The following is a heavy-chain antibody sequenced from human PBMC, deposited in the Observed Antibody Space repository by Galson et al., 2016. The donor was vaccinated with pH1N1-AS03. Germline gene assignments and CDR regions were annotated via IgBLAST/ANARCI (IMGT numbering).Heavy chain of an antibody. J-gene: IGHJ5*02. CDR1: GVTFNTFS. Sequence: SVKVSCKAYGVTFNTFSITWVRQAPGQGLEWMGRIIPIFGSPQYNEKFQDRVTITADEPTNTVFMELSSLTSDDTAFYYCAKEGLEIPLGCFDPWGQGTLVTVSS. CDR3: AKEGLEIPLGCFDP. D-gene: IGHD2-2*02. V-gene: IGHV1-69*13. CDR2: IIPIFGSP.